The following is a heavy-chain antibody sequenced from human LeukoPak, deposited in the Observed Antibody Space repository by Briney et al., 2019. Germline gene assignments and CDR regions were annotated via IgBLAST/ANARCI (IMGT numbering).Heavy chain of an antibody. J-gene: IGHJ4*02. Sequence: GGSLRLSCAASGFTFSSYDMNWVCQAPGKGLEWVSYISSSGSTIYYADSVKGRFTISRDNAKNSLYLQMNSLRAEDTAVYYCARVGYSGYDDGDDYWGQATLVTVSS. CDR2: ISSSGSTI. V-gene: IGHV3-48*03. CDR3: ARVGYSGYDDGDDY. CDR1: GFTFSSYD. D-gene: IGHD5-12*01.